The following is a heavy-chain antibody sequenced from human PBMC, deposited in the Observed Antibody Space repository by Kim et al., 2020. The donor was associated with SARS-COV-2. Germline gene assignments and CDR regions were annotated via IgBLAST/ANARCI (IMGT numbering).Heavy chain of an antibody. CDR1: GFTFSSYD. V-gene: IGHV3-13*05. D-gene: IGHD3-10*01. CDR2: IGTAGDP. CDR3: ARAGITMVRGVISYYGMDV. Sequence: GGSLRLSCAASGFTFSSYDMHWVRQATGKGLEWVSAIGTAGDPYYPGSVKGRFTISRENAKNSLYLQMNSLRAGDTAVYYCARAGITMVRGVISYYGMDVWGQGTTVTVSS. J-gene: IGHJ6*02.